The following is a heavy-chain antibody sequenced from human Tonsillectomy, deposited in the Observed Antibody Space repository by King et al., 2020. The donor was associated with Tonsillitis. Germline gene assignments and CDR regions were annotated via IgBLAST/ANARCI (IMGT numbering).Heavy chain of an antibody. Sequence: VQLVESGGGLVQPGGSLRLSCAASGFTFSGYSLTWVRQAPGEGLQWVSGISSSGATAYYADSGKGRFTISSNNSKNTLYLQMNSLRAEDTAVYYCGKRDPGRQFGLWGPGTLGTRSS. D-gene: IGHD3-10*01. CDR1: GFTFSGYS. CDR2: ISSSGATA. CDR3: GKRDPGRQFGL. V-gene: IGHV3-23*04. J-gene: IGHJ4*02.